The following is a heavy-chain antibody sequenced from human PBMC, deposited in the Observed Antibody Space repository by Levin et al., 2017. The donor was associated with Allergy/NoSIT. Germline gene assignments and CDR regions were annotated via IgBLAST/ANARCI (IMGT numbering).Heavy chain of an antibody. Sequence: SCAASGFTFSSYEMNWVRQAPGKGLEWVSYISGSGSTIFYADSVRGRFTISRDNAKNSLYLQMNGLRAEDTAVYYCAREDSSSRDMDVWGRGTTVTVSS. V-gene: IGHV3-48*03. CDR2: ISGSGSTI. CDR3: AREDSSSRDMDV. J-gene: IGHJ6*03. D-gene: IGHD6-6*01. CDR1: GFTFSSYE.